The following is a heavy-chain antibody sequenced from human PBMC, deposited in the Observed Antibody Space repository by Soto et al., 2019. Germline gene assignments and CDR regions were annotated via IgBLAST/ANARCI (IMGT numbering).Heavy chain of an antibody. CDR1: GFTCNTYS. V-gene: IGHV3-21*01. J-gene: IGHJ6*02. CDR3: ACLLLWYSLRYYCGLDV. Sequence: PWGSLRLFCAPSGFTCNTYSMNWVRHPPGKGREWVSSNSSSSSYIYYADSVQGRITISRDNAKNSLYLPMNSLRADDTAVYYCACLLLWYSLRYYCGLDVSGRGTTVIVSS. D-gene: IGHD3-10*01. CDR2: NSSSSSYI.